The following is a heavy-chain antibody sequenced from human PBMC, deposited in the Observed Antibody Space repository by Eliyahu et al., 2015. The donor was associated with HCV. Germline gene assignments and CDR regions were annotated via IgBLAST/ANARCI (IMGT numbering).Heavy chain of an antibody. V-gene: IGHV4-59*01. Sequence: QVQLQESGPGLVKPSETLSLTCTVSGASXTXXSWXWIRQPPGKGLXGIGXIHXSGSTNYNPSLKSRVTISLDTSKNQFSLNLTSVTAADTAVYYCASGGGGIAVAGTGGWFDPWGQGTLVTVSS. J-gene: IGHJ5*02. D-gene: IGHD6-19*01. CDR3: ASGGGGIAVAGTGGWFDP. CDR2: IHXSGST. CDR1: GASXTXXS.